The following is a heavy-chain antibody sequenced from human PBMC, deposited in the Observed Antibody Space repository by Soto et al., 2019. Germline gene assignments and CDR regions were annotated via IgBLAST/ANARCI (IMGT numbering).Heavy chain of an antibody. Sequence: PSGTVCLTGIVGGGATSGGGCYWNWIRQHPGKGLEWIGYIYYIGSTYYNPSLKSRVTISLDTSKNQFSLKLSSVTAADTAVYYRARSAFPWGQGTLVTVSS. CDR2: IYYIGST. J-gene: IGHJ5*02. V-gene: IGHV4-31*03. CDR1: GGATSGGGCY. CDR3: ARSAFP. D-gene: IGHD3-16*01.